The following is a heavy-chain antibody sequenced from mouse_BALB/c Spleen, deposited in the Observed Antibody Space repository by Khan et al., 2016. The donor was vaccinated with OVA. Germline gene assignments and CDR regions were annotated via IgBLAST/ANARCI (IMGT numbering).Heavy chain of an antibody. D-gene: IGHD1-1*02. Sequence: VQLQESGGAVIRPGTSVKVSCKASGYAFTHYLIEWVKQRPGQGLEWIGVINPGSGSANYNEKLKDKAILTADKSTSTAYMQLSSLTSDDSAVYYCARYDYGITLYFDYWGQGTTLTVSS. CDR1: GYAFTHYL. CDR3: ARYDYGITLYFDY. CDR2: INPGSGSA. J-gene: IGHJ2*01. V-gene: IGHV1-54*01.